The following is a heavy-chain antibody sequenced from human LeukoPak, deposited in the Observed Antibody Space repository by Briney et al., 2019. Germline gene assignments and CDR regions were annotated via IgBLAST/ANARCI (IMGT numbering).Heavy chain of an antibody. CDR3: ARGTYYYDSSGYYDFDY. J-gene: IGHJ4*02. V-gene: IGHV3-7*01. CDR1: GFTFSSYW. CDR2: IMKDGSEN. Sequence: GGSLRLSCAASGFTFSSYWMSWVRPAPGDGLGWVAKIMKDGSENYSVDSVKGRFTISRDNTKNSLYLQMNSLRAEDTAVYYCARGTYYYDSSGYYDFDYWGQGTLVTVSS. D-gene: IGHD3-22*01.